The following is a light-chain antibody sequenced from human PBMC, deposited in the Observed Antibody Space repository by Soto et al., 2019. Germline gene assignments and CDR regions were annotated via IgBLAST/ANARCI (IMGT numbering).Light chain of an antibody. CDR1: QSVNTN. J-gene: IGKJ1*01. CDR3: QQYNNWPPWT. V-gene: IGKV3-15*01. Sequence: EKGMIQSPATMSVSPGESATLSCWASQSVNTNLAWFQQKPGQAPRLLIYGASTRATNIPARFSGSGSGTEFTLTISSLQSEDFAVYYCQQYNNWPPWTFGQGTKVEIK. CDR2: GAS.